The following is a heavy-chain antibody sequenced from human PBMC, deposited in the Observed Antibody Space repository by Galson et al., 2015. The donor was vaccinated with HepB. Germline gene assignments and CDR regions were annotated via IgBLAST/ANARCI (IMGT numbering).Heavy chain of an antibody. V-gene: IGHV3-33*01. CDR3: ARVKSGAAQGSFDI. J-gene: IGHJ3*02. Sequence: SLRLSCAASGFTFSNYGMHWVRQAPGKGLEWVAVIWYDGSNKYYAESVRGRFTISRDNSKNTLYLQMNSLSADDTAVYYCARVKSGAAQGSFDIWGQGTIVTVSS. D-gene: IGHD6-25*01. CDR1: GFTFSNYG. CDR2: IWYDGSNK.